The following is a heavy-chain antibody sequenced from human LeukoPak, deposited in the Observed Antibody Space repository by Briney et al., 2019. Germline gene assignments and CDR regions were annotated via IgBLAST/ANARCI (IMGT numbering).Heavy chain of an antibody. V-gene: IGHV4-39*07. CDR3: ARGIHYYDSSGYYYYRYYYYYMDV. CDR1: GGSISSSSYY. Sequence: SETLSLTCTVSGGSISSSSYYWGWIRQPPGKGLEWIGSIYYSGSTYYNPSLKSRVTISVDTSKNQFSLKLSSVTAADTAVYYCARGIHYYDSSGYYYYRYYYYYMDVWGKGTTVTVSS. D-gene: IGHD3-22*01. J-gene: IGHJ6*03. CDR2: IYYSGST.